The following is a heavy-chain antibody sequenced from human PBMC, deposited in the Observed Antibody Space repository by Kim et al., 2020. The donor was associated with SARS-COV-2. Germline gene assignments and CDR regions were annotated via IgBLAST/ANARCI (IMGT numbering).Heavy chain of an antibody. CDR1: SGSITSYY. Sequence: SETLSLTCTVSSGSITSYYWSWIRQPPGTGLEWIGYIYHSGYIYYNPSLTGRVTMSVATSKNQFSLKLSTVTAAATAVYYCARVPGVPAYYNWFDPWGQGTLVIVST. J-gene: IGHJ5*02. CDR2: IYHSGYI. D-gene: IGHD3-16*01. CDR3: ARVPGVPAYYNWFDP. V-gene: IGHV4-59*13.